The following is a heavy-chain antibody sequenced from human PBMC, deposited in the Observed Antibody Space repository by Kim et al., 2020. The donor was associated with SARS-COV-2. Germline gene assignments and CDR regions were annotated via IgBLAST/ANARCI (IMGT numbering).Heavy chain of an antibody. V-gene: IGHV7-4-1*02. Sequence: ASVKVSCKASGYTFTSYAMNWVRQAPGQELEWMGWINTNTGNPTYAQGFTGRFVFSLDTSVSTAYLQISSLKAEDTAVYYCARVRSSSWSYYYYYYMDVWGKGTTVTVSS. CDR2: INTNTGNP. CDR3: ARVRSSSWSYYYYYYMDV. J-gene: IGHJ6*03. D-gene: IGHD6-13*01. CDR1: GYTFTSYA.